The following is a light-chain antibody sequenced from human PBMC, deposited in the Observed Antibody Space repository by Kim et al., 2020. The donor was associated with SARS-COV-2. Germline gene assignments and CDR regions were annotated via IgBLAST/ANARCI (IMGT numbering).Light chain of an antibody. CDR3: NSRDSSGNHLRV. J-gene: IGLJ1*01. CDR1: SLRRYY. V-gene: IGLV3-19*01. Sequence: ELTQDPAVSVALGQTVRITCQGDSLRRYYASWYQQKPGQAPVLVIYGKNNRPSGIPDRFSGSSSGNTASLTITGAQAEDEADYYCNSRDSSGNHLRVFG. CDR2: GKN.